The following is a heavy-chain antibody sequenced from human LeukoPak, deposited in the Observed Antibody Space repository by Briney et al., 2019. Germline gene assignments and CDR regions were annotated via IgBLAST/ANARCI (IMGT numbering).Heavy chain of an antibody. D-gene: IGHD6-6*01. CDR3: ARLLPASRHYFDY. V-gene: IGHV3-53*01. CDR1: GLTVSSEY. J-gene: IGHJ4*02. Sequence: PGGSLRLSCAAYGLTVSSEYLAWVRQAPGKGLEWISVIYGAGATYYADSVEGRFTISRDTYNNALNLQMNSLRVEDTAVYHCARLLPASRHYFDYWGRGTPVTVSS. CDR2: IYGAGAT.